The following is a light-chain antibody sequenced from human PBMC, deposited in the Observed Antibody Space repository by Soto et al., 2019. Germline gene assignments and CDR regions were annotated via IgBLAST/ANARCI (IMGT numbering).Light chain of an antibody. CDR2: WAS. CDR1: RSLLHDSNKENF. V-gene: IGKV4-1*01. CDR3: QQYYGIPLT. Sequence: DIVMTQSPDSLAVSLGERATINCKSSRSLLHDSNKENFLAWYQKKSGQPPKLLFYWASTRESGVPERFSGSGSETDFTLTISSLRAEDVAVYYCQQYYGIPLTFGGGTKVDIK. J-gene: IGKJ4*01.